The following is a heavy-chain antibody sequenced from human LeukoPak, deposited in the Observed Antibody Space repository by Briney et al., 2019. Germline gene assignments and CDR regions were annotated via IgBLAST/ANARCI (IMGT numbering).Heavy chain of an antibody. D-gene: IGHD6-13*01. Sequence: ASVKVSCKASGYTFTSYDINWVRQATGQGLEWMGWMNPNSGNTGYAQKFQGRVTITRNTSISTAYMELSSLRSEDTAVYYCARGLGSSWSLYYYYYMDVWGKGTTVTISS. CDR1: GYTFTSYD. CDR2: MNPNSGNT. V-gene: IGHV1-8*03. CDR3: ARGLGSSWSLYYYYYMDV. J-gene: IGHJ6*03.